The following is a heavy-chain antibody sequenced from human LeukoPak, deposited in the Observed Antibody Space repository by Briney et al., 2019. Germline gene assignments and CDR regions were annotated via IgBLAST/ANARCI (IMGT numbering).Heavy chain of an antibody. D-gene: IGHD3-22*01. Sequence: GRSLRLSCSASGFTFSSYSMNWVRQAPGKGLEWVSSISSSSSYIYYADSVKGRFTISRDNAKNSLYLQMNSLRAEDTAVYYCARDSRHYYDSSGPWGQGTLVTVSS. CDR1: GFTFSSYS. J-gene: IGHJ5*02. CDR2: ISSSSSYI. CDR3: ARDSRHYYDSSGP. V-gene: IGHV3-21*01.